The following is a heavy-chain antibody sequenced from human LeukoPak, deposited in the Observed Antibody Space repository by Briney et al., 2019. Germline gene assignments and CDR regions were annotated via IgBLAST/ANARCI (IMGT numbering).Heavy chain of an antibody. V-gene: IGHV4-61*02. CDR3: ARAVDTAMVPFDY. J-gene: IGHJ4*02. CDR1: GGSISSGSYY. CDR2: IYTSGST. Sequence: PSQTLSLTCTVSGGSISSGSYYWSWIRQPAGKGLEWIGRIYTSGSTNYNPFLKSRVTISVDTSKNQFSLKLSSVTDADTAVYYCARAVDTAMVPFDYWGQGTLVTVSS. D-gene: IGHD5-18*01.